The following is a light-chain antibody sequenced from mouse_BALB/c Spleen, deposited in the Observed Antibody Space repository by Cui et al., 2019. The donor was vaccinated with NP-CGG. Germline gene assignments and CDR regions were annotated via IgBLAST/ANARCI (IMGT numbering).Light chain of an antibody. Sequence: HAVVTQVPAITTSPGETVTLTCRSSTGAVTTSNYANWVQEKPDHLFTGLIGGTNNRVPGVPARFSGSLIGDKAALTITGAQTEDETIYFCALWYSNHWVFGGGTKLTVL. CDR1: TGAVTTSNY. CDR2: GTN. CDR3: ALWYSNHWV. J-gene: IGLJ1*01. V-gene: IGLV1*01.